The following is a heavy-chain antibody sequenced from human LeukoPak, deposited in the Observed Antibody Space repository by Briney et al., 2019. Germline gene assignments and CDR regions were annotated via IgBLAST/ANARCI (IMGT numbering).Heavy chain of an antibody. CDR3: AKEMPIRSIISGYYDY. J-gene: IGHJ4*02. CDR2: ISMGGDIK. V-gene: IGHV3-30-3*01. Sequence: GGSLRLSCAASGFRFSSYDMHWVRQAPGKGLEWVAAISMGGDIKVYTDSVRGRFTISRDNSRSTLYLQMNSLRSEDTAVYYCAKEMPIRSIISGYYDYWGQGTLVTVSS. CDR1: GFRFSSYD. D-gene: IGHD3-22*01.